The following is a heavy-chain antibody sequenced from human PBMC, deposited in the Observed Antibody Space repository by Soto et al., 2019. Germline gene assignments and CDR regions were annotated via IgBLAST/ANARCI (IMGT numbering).Heavy chain of an antibody. J-gene: IGHJ4*02. CDR3: ARGSSAKLSSFDY. V-gene: IGHV3-64*01. CDR2: NSSNGGST. Sequence: AESLSLSCAAYGFTFSIYAMRWVRQAPRKGLEYVSANSSNGGSTYYANSVKGRFTISRDNSKNPLYLQMGSLRAEDIAVYYCARGSSAKLSSFDYWGQGTLVTVSS. CDR1: GFTFSIYA. D-gene: IGHD6-19*01.